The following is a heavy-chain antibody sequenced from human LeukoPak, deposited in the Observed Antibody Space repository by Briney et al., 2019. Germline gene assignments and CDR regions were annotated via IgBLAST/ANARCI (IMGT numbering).Heavy chain of an antibody. D-gene: IGHD6-6*01. V-gene: IGHV4-34*01. CDR3: ARRLRGKYPDY. J-gene: IGHJ4*02. CDR1: GGSFSGYY. CDR2: INHSGST. Sequence: SETLSLTCAVYGGSFSGYYWSWIRQPPGKGLEWIGEINHSGSTNYNPSLKSRVTISVDTSKNQFSLKLSSVTAADTAVYYCARRLRGKYPDYWGQGTLVTASS.